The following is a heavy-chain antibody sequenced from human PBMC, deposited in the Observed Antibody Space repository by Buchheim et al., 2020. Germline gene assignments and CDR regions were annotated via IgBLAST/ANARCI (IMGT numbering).Heavy chain of an antibody. CDR3: AKDNGGAGYCSSTSCYSARYYYYYYGRDV. J-gene: IGHJ6*04. D-gene: IGHD2-2*01. V-gene: IGHV3-30*18. Sequence: QVQLVESGGGVVQPGRSLRLSCAASGFTFSSYGMHWVRQAPGKGLEWVAVISYDGSNKYYADSVKGRFTISRDNSKNTLYLQMNSLRAEDTAVYYCAKDNGGAGYCSSTSCYSARYYYYYYGRDVGGKGTT. CDR1: GFTFSSYG. CDR2: ISYDGSNK.